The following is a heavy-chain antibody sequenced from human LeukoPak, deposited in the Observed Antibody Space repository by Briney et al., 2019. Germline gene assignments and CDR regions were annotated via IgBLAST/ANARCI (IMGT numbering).Heavy chain of an antibody. CDR3: ARAKWDLLRPTSPAFDY. CDR2: ISCRGGST. V-gene: IGHV3-23*01. CDR1: GFTFSSYA. D-gene: IGHD1-26*01. J-gene: IGHJ4*02. Sequence: GGSLRLSCAASGFTFSSYAMSWVRQAPGKGLEWVSAISCRGGSTYYADSVKGRFTISRDNSKNTLYLEMNSLRAEDTAVYYCARAKWDLLRPTSPAFDYWGPGTLVTVSS.